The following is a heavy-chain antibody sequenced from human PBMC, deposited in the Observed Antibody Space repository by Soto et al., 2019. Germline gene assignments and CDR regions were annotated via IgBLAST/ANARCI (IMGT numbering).Heavy chain of an antibody. CDR3: ARIPVDTSMIYWLDP. J-gene: IGHJ5*02. CDR1: GGSVSSGDYY. Sequence: PSETLSLTCTVSGGSVSSGDYYWSWIRQPPGKGLEWIGYIYYSGNTNYNPSLKSRVIISAATSKNLFSLKLTSVTAADTAVYYCARIPVDTSMIYWLDPWGQGTLVTVSS. V-gene: IGHV4-61*08. CDR2: IYYSGNT. D-gene: IGHD5-18*01.